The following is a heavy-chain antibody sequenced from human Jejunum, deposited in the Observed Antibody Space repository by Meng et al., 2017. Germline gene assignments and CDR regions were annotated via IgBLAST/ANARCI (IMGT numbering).Heavy chain of an antibody. V-gene: IGHV6-1*01. J-gene: IGHJ4*02. CDR1: GDSVSSNSAG. CDR3: AGGGLVRSTRGYFDY. CDR2: TYYRSKWYI. D-gene: IGHD1-26*01. Sequence: QIQLQQSGPGLVKPSQTLSLTCAISGDSVSSNSAGWNWIRQSPSRGLEWLGRTYYRSKWYIDYALSVKSRITITPDTSKNQFSLHLNSVTPEDTAVYYCAGGGLVRSTRGYFDYWGQGTLVTVSS.